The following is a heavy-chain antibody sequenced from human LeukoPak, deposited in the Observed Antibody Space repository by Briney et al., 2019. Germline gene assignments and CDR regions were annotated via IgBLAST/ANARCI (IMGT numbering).Heavy chain of an antibody. J-gene: IGHJ4*02. CDR2: INPSGDTT. V-gene: IGHV1-46*01. D-gene: IGHD2-8*02. Sequence: GASVKVSCKASGYTFSSYYMHWVRQAPGQGLEWMGIINPSGDTTSYAQKFQDRVTMTRDTSTSTVYMELSSLRAEDMALYYCAKDPKANLLAGSAFDYWGQGTLVTVSS. CDR3: AKDPKANLLAGSAFDY. CDR1: GYTFSSYY.